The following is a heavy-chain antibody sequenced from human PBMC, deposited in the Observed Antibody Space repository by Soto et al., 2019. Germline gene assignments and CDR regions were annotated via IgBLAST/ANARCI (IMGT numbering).Heavy chain of an antibody. V-gene: IGHV3-48*02. CDR1: GFTFSTYS. Sequence: EVHLVESGGGLVQPGGSLRLSCAASGFTFSTYSRHWVRQAPGKVLEWVSYITGSGATVYYADSVRGRFTISRDNAKNTLYLQMNRLRDDDTAVYYCARGSSNWAYYFDFWGQGTLVTVSS. J-gene: IGHJ4*02. D-gene: IGHD6-13*01. CDR2: ITGSGATV. CDR3: ARGSSNWAYYFDF.